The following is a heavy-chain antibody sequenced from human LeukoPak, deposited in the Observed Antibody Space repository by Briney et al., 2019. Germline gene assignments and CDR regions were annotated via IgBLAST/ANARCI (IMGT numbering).Heavy chain of an antibody. CDR3: ARGVIFYYYGMDV. CDR1: GGSISSYY. CDR2: IYYSGST. Sequence: PSETLSLTCTVSGGSISSYYWSWIRQPPGKGLEWIGYIYYSGSTNYNPSLKSRVTISVDTSKNQFSLKLSSVTAADTAVYYCARGVIFYYYGMDVWGQGTTVSVSS. J-gene: IGHJ6*02. V-gene: IGHV4-59*01. D-gene: IGHD2-21*01.